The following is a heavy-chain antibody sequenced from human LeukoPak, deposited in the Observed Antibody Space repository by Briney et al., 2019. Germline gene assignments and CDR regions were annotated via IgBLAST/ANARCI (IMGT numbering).Heavy chain of an antibody. J-gene: IGHJ4*02. CDR3: AKWGDYDILTGYYVPDY. V-gene: IGHV3-23*01. D-gene: IGHD3-9*01. CDR1: GFTFTNYA. Sequence: GGSLRLSCAASGFTFTNYAMSWVRQAPGKGLEWVSAITGSDGSSYYADSVKGRFTISRDNSKNTLYLQVNSLRAEDTAVYYCAKWGDYDILTGYYVPDYWGQGTLVTVFS. CDR2: ITGSDGSS.